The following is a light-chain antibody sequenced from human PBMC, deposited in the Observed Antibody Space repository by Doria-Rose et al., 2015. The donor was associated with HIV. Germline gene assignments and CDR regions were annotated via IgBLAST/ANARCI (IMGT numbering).Light chain of an antibody. CDR3: QQYYSYPPVT. Sequence: TQSPSSLSASTGDRVTITCRASQGISNYLAWYQQKPGKVPNLLIYAASTLQTGVPSRFSGSGSGTDFTLTISCLQAEDFATYYCQQYYSYPPVTFGGGTMVEI. CDR2: AAS. V-gene: IGKV1-8*01. CDR1: QGISNY. J-gene: IGKJ4*01.